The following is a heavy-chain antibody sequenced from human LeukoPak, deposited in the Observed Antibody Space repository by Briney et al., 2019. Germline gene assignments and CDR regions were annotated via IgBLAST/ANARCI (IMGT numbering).Heavy chain of an antibody. CDR3: AKLAAFTVTGEDGNGY. CDR2: ISGSGGST. D-gene: IGHD2-8*02. CDR1: GFTFSSYA. Sequence: GGSLRLSCAASGFTFSSYAMSWVRQAPGKGLEWVSAISGSGGSTYYADSVKGRFTISRDNSKNTLYLQMNSLRAEDTAVYYCAKLAAFTVTGEDGNGYWGQGTLVTVSS. V-gene: IGHV3-23*01. J-gene: IGHJ4*02.